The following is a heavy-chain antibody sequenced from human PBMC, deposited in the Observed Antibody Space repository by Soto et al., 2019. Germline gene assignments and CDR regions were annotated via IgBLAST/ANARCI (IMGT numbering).Heavy chain of an antibody. D-gene: IGHD2-15*01. V-gene: IGHV4-59*08. J-gene: IGHJ5*02. CDR3: ARHHLAYSNWFDP. Sequence: PSETLSLTCTVSGGSISSYYWSWIRQPPGKGLEWIGYIYYSGSTNYNPSLKSRVTISVDTSKNQFSLKLSSVTAADTAVYYCARHHLAYSNWFDPWGQGTLVTVSS. CDR2: IYYSGST. CDR1: GGSISSYY.